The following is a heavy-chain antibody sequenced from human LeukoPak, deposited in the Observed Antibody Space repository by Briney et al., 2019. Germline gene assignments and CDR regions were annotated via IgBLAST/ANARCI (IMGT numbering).Heavy chain of an antibody. J-gene: IGHJ4*02. V-gene: IGHV3-23*01. Sequence: PGGSLRLSCAASGFIFSAFGMTWVRQPPGKGLEWVSAVNSGGGVTYYADSVKGRFTISRVNSENTLFLQMDSLRAEDTAVYFCASSMGFWNAEFTSITDWGQGTQVTVSS. CDR3: ASSMGFWNAEFTSITD. CDR2: VNSGGGVT. D-gene: IGHD1-1*01. CDR1: GFIFSAFG.